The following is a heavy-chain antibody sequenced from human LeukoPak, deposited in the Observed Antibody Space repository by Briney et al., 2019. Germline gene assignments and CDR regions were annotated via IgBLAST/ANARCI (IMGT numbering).Heavy chain of an antibody. V-gene: IGHV4-4*07. J-gene: IGHJ3*02. CDR1: GGSISSYY. CDR2: IYTSGST. D-gene: IGHD3-22*01. Sequence: SETLSLTCTVSGGSISSYYWSWIRQPAGKGLEWIGRIYTSGSTNYNPSLKSRVTMSVDTSKNQFSLKLSSVTAADTAVYYCARDTYYYDSSGYYYKGDAFDIWGQGTMVTVSS. CDR3: ARDTYYYDSSGYYYKGDAFDI.